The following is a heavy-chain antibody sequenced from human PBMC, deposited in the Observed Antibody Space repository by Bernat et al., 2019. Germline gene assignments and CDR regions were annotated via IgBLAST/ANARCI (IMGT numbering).Heavy chain of an antibody. J-gene: IGHJ3*02. CDR3: AREETRGRDAFDM. CDR1: GFTFSSYW. CDR2: INTDARST. D-gene: IGHD3-16*01. V-gene: IGHV3-74*01. Sequence: EVQLVESGGGLVQPGGSLRLSCTASGFTFSSYWMHWVRQAPGKGLVWVSRINTDARSTNYADFVKGRFTISRDNAKNTLYLEMNSLRAEDTTVYYCAREETRGRDAFDMWGQGTMITVSS.